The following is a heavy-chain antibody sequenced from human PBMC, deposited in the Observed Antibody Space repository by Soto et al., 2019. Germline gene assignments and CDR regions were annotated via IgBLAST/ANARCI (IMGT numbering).Heavy chain of an antibody. CDR2: ISGSGGST. Sequence: GGSLRLSCAASGFTFSSYAMSWVRQAPGKGLEWVSAISGSGGSTYYADSVKGRFTISRDNSKNTLDLQMNSLRAEDTAVYYCARELVVGRTGYYMDVWGKGTTVTVSS. V-gene: IGHV3-23*01. CDR1: GFTFSSYA. J-gene: IGHJ6*03. D-gene: IGHD1-26*01. CDR3: ARELVVGRTGYYMDV.